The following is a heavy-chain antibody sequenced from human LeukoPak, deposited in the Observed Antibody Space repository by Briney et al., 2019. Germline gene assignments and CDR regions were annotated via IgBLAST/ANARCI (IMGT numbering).Heavy chain of an antibody. CDR1: GFTFSNYA. CDR3: ARGGLYYGSAPHFDF. V-gene: IGHV3-23*01. Sequence: GGSLRLSCAASGFTFSNYAMSWVRQAPGKGLEWVSAISGNGGSTYYADSVKGRFTISRDISKNTLYLQLNSLRAEDMAVYYCARGGLYYGSAPHFDFWGQGALVTVSS. D-gene: IGHD3-10*01. CDR2: ISGNGGST. J-gene: IGHJ4*02.